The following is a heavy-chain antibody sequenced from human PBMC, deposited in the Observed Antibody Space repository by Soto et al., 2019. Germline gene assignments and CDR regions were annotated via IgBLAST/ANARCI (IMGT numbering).Heavy chain of an antibody. V-gene: IGHV3-9*01. Sequence: PGGSLRLSCTASGFTFDDYAMHWVRQGPGRGLEWVSGITWNRGKIAYADSVKGRFTIARDDDNNSLYLQMNSLRPEDTALYYCVKDSYADFHRVLSTAEYFFDYWGHGTLVTVSS. CDR3: VKDSYADFHRVLSTAEYFFDY. CDR1: GFTFDDYA. CDR2: ITWNRGKI. J-gene: IGHJ4*01. D-gene: IGHD2-15*01.